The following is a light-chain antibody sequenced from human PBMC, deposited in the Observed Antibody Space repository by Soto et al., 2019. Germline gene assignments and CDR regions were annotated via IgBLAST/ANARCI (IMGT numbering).Light chain of an antibody. CDR3: QQYYIYPPT. CDR1: QSIGTY. J-gene: IGKJ4*01. V-gene: IGKV1-8*01. Sequence: AIRMTQSPSSFSASTGDRVTITCRASQSIGTYLAWYQQIPGRAPKLLIFAAYTLQRGVPSRFSGSGSGTDFTLTISCLQSEEFATYYCQQYYIYPPTFGGGTKVEIK. CDR2: AAY.